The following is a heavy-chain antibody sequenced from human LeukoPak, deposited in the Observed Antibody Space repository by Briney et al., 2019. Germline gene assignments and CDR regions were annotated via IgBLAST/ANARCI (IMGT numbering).Heavy chain of an antibody. V-gene: IGHV3-7*01. D-gene: IGHD6-19*01. J-gene: IGHJ3*02. CDR2: IRQDESER. CDR1: GFSFSSYW. CDR3: AHLAGPYSSGWKGAFDI. Sequence: GGSLRLSCEGSGFSFSSYWMTWVRQLPGKGPEWVANIRQDESERYFADSVKGRFTISRDNAKNSLYLQMNSLRAEDTAVYYCAHLAGPYSSGWKGAFDIWGQGTMVTVSS.